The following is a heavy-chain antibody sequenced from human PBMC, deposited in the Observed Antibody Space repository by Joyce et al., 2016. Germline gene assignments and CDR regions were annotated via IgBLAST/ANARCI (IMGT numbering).Heavy chain of an antibody. CDR1: GYSFTSFD. CDR2: MNPDRGNT. D-gene: IGHD1-1*01. Sequence: QVQLVQSGAEVKKPGASVKVSCNTAGYSFTSFDIILVRQTAGQGLEWMGWMNPDRGNTYSAQRVQGRLIMTRDTPTNAAYMELSSLTLEDTAVYYCAKREGRAGLRPTTHWGQGTLVTVSS. CDR3: AKREGRAGLRPTTH. J-gene: IGHJ4*02. V-gene: IGHV1-8*01.